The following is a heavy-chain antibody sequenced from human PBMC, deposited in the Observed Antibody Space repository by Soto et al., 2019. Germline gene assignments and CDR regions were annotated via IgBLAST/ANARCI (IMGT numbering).Heavy chain of an antibody. Sequence: GGSLSLSCAASGFSFNSYRMSWVRQAPGKGLVCLACVEEDGSDKYYVDSVKGRFTISRDNCKSSVYLQMNSLRAEDTALYYCITDYTGYWAQGT. V-gene: IGHV3-7*01. CDR2: VEEDGSDK. D-gene: IGHD2-2*02. CDR1: GFSFNSYR. J-gene: IGHJ4*02. CDR3: ITDYTGY.